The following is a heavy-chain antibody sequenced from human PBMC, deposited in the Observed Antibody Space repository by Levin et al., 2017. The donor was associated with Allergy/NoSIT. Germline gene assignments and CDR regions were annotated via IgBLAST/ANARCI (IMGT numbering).Heavy chain of an antibody. CDR2: IYSGGST. Sequence: GGSLRLSCAASGFTVSSNYMSWVRQAPGKGLEWVSVIYSGGSTYYADSVKGRFTISRDNSKNTLYLQMNSLRAEDTAVYYCAGRYCSGGSCSRYSYGYYYGMDVWGQGTTVTVSS. CDR1: GFTVSSNY. V-gene: IGHV3-53*01. J-gene: IGHJ6*02. CDR3: AGRYCSGGSCSRYSYGYYYGMDV. D-gene: IGHD2-15*01.